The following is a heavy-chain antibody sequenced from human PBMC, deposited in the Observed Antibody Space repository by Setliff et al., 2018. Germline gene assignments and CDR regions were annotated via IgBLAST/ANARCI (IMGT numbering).Heavy chain of an antibody. CDR2: IKQDGSEK. J-gene: IGHJ4*02. V-gene: IGHV3-7*01. CDR3: ARDPHFDS. CDR1: GFTFSTYW. Sequence: RLSCAASGFTFSTYWMSWVRQAPGKGLEWVANIKQDGSEKYYADSVKGRFSISRDNAKNSLYLQMNSLRAEDTAVYYCARDPHFDSWGQGTLVTVSS.